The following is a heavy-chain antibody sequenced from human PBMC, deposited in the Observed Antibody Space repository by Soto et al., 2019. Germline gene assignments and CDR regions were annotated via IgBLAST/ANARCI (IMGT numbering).Heavy chain of an antibody. J-gene: IGHJ4*02. CDR1: GFTFNKHG. CDR3: AKGPHLLMVYPVLVS. Sequence: PGGSLRLSCAASGFTFNKHGMHWVRQAPGKGLEWVAVISCDGSNKYYGDSVKDRFTISRDNSKNTLYLHMNSLRPEDTAVYFCAKGPHLLMVYPVLVSCGQGTMATVSS. D-gene: IGHD2-8*01. CDR2: ISCDGSNK. V-gene: IGHV3-30*18.